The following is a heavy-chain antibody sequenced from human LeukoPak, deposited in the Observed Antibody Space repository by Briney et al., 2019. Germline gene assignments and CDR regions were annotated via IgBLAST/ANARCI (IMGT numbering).Heavy chain of an antibody. J-gene: IGHJ6*02. D-gene: IGHD6-13*01. CDR3: ARGPGIAAAGNSYYYYGMDV. V-gene: IGHV1-69*01. Sequence: SVKVSRKASGGTFSSYAISWVRQAPGQGLEWMGGIIPIFGTANYAQKFQGRVTVTADESTSTAYMELSSLRSEDTAVYYCARGPGIAAAGNSYYYYGMDVWGQGTTVTVSS. CDR2: IIPIFGTA. CDR1: GGTFSSYA.